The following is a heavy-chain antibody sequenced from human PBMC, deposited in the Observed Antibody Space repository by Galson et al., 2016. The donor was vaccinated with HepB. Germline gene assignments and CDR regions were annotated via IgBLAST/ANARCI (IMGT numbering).Heavy chain of an antibody. Sequence: SVKVSCKASGYKFTSYAISWVRQAPGQGLEWMGWITVYNGNTNYAQKFQGRVIMTTDTSTTTGYMELRSLRSDDTAVYFCARGDTSGYLPIDYWGQGTLITVSS. CDR2: ITVYNGNT. CDR1: GYKFTSYA. V-gene: IGHV1-18*04. D-gene: IGHD3-22*01. CDR3: ARGDTSGYLPIDY. J-gene: IGHJ4*02.